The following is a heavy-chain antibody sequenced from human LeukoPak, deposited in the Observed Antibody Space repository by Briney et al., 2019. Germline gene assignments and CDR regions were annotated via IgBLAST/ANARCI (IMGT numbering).Heavy chain of an antibody. CDR3: ARLWYSSGPDY. D-gene: IGHD6-19*01. V-gene: IGHV4-59*08. CDR1: GGSISSYY. Sequence: PSETLSLTCTVSGGSISSYYWSWIRQPPGKGLEWIGYIYYSGSTNYNPSLKSRVTISVDTSKNQFSLKLSSVTAADTAVYYCARLWYSSGPDYWGQGTLVTVSS. CDR2: IYYSGST. J-gene: IGHJ4*02.